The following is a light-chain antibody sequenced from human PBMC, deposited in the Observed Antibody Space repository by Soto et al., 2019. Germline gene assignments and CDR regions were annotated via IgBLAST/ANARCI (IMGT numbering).Light chain of an antibody. V-gene: IGLV1-40*01. Sequence: QSVLTQPPSVSGAPGQRVTISCTGSSSNIGAGYDVHGYQQLPGTAPKLLIYGNSNRPSGVPDRFSGSKSGTSASLAITGLQAEDEADYYCQSYDSSLSGFYVFGTGTKVTVL. J-gene: IGLJ1*01. CDR1: SSNIGAGYD. CDR2: GNS. CDR3: QSYDSSLSGFYV.